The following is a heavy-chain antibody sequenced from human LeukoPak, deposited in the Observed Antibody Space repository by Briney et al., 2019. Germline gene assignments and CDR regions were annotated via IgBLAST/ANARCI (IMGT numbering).Heavy chain of an antibody. J-gene: IGHJ6*02. V-gene: IGHV1-69*04. Sequence: SVKVSCKASGGTFSSYAISWVRQAPGQGLEWMGRIIPILGIANYAQKFQGRVTITADKSTSTAYMELRSLGSDDTAVYYCARDGITMVRGRDRNYYFYGMDVWGQGTTVTVSS. CDR3: ARDGITMVRGRDRNYYFYGMDV. CDR1: GGTFSSYA. D-gene: IGHD3-10*01. CDR2: IIPILGIA.